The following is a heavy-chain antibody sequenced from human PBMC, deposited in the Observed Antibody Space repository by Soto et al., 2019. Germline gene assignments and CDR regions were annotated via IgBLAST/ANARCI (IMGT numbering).Heavy chain of an antibody. V-gene: IGHV3-30-3*01. CDR1: GFTFSSYA. Sequence: GGSLRLSCAASGFTFSSYAMHWVRQAPGKGLEWVAVISYDGSNKYYADSVKGRFTISRDNSKNTLYLQMNSLRAEDTAVYYCARPYYSDSSGYVYWGQGALVTAPQ. D-gene: IGHD3-22*01. CDR2: ISYDGSNK. CDR3: ARPYYSDSSGYVY. J-gene: IGHJ4*02.